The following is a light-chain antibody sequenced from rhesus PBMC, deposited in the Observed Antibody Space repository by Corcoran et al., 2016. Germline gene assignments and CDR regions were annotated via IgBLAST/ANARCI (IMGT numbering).Light chain of an antibody. CDR2: KAA. CDR1: QSISSW. Sequence: DIQMTQSPSSLSASVGDTVTITCRASQSISSWLAWYQQKPGKAPKLLIYKAARLQSGFPSRFSGRGSGTDFTLTISGLQSEDFASYSCQQYRSSPYSFGQGAKVEIK. CDR3: QQYRSSPYS. V-gene: IGKV1-22*01. J-gene: IGKJ2*01.